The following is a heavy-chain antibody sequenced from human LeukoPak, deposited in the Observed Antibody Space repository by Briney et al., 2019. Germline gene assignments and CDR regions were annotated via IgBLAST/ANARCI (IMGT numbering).Heavy chain of an antibody. CDR1: GFTFSSHG. V-gene: IGHV3-21*01. Sequence: PGGTLRLSCAASGFTFSSHGMSWVRQAPGKGLEWVSTISGSGDNTYYANSVNGRFTISRDNAKSSLYLQMNSLRAEDTAVYYCARGGISGWYDYWGQGTLVTVSS. CDR3: ARGGISGWYDY. CDR2: ISGSGDNT. D-gene: IGHD6-19*01. J-gene: IGHJ4*02.